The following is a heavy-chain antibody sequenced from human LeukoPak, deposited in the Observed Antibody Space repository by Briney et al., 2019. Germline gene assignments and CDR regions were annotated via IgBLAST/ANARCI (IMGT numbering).Heavy chain of an antibody. Sequence: GGSLRLSCAASGFTFSRYWMSWVRQAPGKGLEWVANINQDGSETYYVDSVKGRFTISRDNAKNSLYLQVNSLRVEDTAVYFCARVGALSSSWLLYWGQGTLVTVSS. CDR3: ARVGALSSSWLLY. CDR1: GFTFSRYW. CDR2: INQDGSET. D-gene: IGHD6-13*01. J-gene: IGHJ4*02. V-gene: IGHV3-7*01.